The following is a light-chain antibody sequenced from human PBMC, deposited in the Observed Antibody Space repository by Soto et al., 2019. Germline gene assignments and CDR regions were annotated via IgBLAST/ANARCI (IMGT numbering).Light chain of an antibody. Sequence: QSALTQPPSVSGSPGQSVAISCTGTSSDVGSYNRVAWYQQSPGTAPKLMIYEVSNRPSGVPDRFSGSKSGNTASLTISGLQAEEEADYYCSSFTSSSTYVFGTGTKVTVL. CDR3: SSFTSSSTYV. CDR1: SSDVGSYNR. CDR2: EVS. J-gene: IGLJ1*01. V-gene: IGLV2-18*02.